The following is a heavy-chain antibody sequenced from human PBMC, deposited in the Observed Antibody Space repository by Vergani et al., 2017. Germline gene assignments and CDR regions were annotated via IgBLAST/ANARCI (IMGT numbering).Heavy chain of an antibody. CDR2: ISGSGGST. V-gene: IGHV3-23*01. CDR1: GFPFSSYA. Sequence: EVQLLESGGGLVQPGGSLRLSCAASGFPFSSYAMSWVRQAPGKGLEWVSAISGSGGSTYYADSVKGRFTISRDNSKNTLYLQMNSLRAEDTAVYYCAKIGVATMSYFDYWGQGTLVTVSS. J-gene: IGHJ4*02. D-gene: IGHD5-12*01. CDR3: AKIGVATMSYFDY.